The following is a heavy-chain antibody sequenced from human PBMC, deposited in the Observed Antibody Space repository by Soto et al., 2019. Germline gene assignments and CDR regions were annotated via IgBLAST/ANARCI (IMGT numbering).Heavy chain of an antibody. CDR1: GYTFTNYW. J-gene: IGHJ6*02. CDR2: IYPGDSGT. V-gene: IGHV5-51*01. Sequence: PGESLKISCNGSGYTFTNYWIGWVRQMPGKGPEWMGTIYPGDSGTKYNPSFQGQVTISADKSITTTYLQWSSLKASDTAIYYCAASIFYYGMDVWGQGTTVTVSS. CDR3: AASIFYYGMDV.